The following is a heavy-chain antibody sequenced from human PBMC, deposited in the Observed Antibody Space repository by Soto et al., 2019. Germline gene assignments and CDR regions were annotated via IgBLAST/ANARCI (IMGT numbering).Heavy chain of an antibody. CDR1: GFTFSSYW. CDR2: IKQDGSEK. CDR3: ARYTRYSSSWYDLNWFDP. V-gene: IGHV3-7*01. J-gene: IGHJ5*02. D-gene: IGHD6-13*01. Sequence: GGSLRLSCAASGFTFSSYWMSWVRQAPGKGLEWVANIKQDGSEKYYVDSVKGRFTISRDNAKNSLYLQMNSLRAEDTAVYYCARYTRYSSSWYDLNWFDPWGQGTLVTVSS.